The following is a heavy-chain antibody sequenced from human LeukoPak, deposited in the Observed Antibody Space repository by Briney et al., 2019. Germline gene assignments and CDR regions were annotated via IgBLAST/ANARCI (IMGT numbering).Heavy chain of an antibody. CDR3: AKDLDIVVVPAAFDI. D-gene: IGHD2-2*03. CDR2: ISGSGGST. J-gene: IGHJ3*02. Sequence: GVSLRLSCAASGFTFSSYAMSWVRQAPGKGLEWFSAISGSGGSTYYADSVKGRFTISRDNSKNTLYLQMNSLRAEDTAVYYCAKDLDIVVVPAAFDIWGQGTMVTVSS. V-gene: IGHV3-23*01. CDR1: GFTFSSYA.